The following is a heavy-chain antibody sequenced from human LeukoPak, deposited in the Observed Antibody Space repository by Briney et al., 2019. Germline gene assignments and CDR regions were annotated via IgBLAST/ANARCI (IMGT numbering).Heavy chain of an antibody. D-gene: IGHD1-7*01. CDR2: MSPNSGNT. CDR3: ARGRGKLELYYFDY. J-gene: IGHJ4*02. CDR1: GYTFTSYD. V-gene: IGHV1-8*03. Sequence: GASVKVSCKASGYTFTSYDINWVRQATGQGLEWMGWMSPNSGNTGYAQKFQGRVTITRNTSISTAYMELSSLRSEDTAVYYCARGRGKLELYYFDYWGQGTLVTVSS.